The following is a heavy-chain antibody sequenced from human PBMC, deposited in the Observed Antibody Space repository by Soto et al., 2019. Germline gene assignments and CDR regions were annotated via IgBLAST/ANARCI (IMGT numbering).Heavy chain of an antibody. D-gene: IGHD1-1*01. J-gene: IGHJ1*01. Sequence: QVQLVESGGGVVQPGRSLRLSCEASGFTFSTSSVHWVRQAPGKGLEWVAVISYDGTIKLYADSVKGRFTISRDNSKNTLYVQLNNLKTEDTAVYYCANPYGTTTGTRYFHYWGQGTLVTVSS. CDR1: GFTFSTSS. CDR3: ANPYGTTTGTRYFHY. CDR2: ISYDGTIK. V-gene: IGHV3-30-3*01.